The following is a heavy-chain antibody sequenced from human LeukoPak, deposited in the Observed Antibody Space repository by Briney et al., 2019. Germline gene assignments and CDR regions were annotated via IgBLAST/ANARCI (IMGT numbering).Heavy chain of an antibody. V-gene: IGHV1-69*04. CDR3: ARGLGSRFHNWFDP. CDR2: IIPILGIA. J-gene: IGHJ5*02. D-gene: IGHD3-10*01. CDR1: GYTFTSYG. Sequence: GASVKVSCKASGYTFTSYGISWVRQAPGQGLEWMGRIIPILGIANYAQKFQGRVTITADKSTSTAYMELSSLRSEDTAVYYCARGLGSRFHNWFDPWGQGTLVTVSS.